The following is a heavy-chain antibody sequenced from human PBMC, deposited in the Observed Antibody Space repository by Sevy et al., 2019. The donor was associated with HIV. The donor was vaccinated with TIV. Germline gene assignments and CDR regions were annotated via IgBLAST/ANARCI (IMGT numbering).Heavy chain of an antibody. CDR3: ATAPGYYDSAPFDY. CDR2: IKSKLDGETT. D-gene: IGHD3-22*01. J-gene: IGHJ4*02. V-gene: IGHV3-15*01. Sequence: GGSLRLSCVVSGFTFNNAWMNWVRQAPWTGLQWIGLIKSKLDGETTDYAAPLKGRFTISRDDSKNTLYLQMNSLKIEDTAVYHCATAPGYYDSAPFDYWGPGTLVTVSS. CDR1: GFTFNNAW.